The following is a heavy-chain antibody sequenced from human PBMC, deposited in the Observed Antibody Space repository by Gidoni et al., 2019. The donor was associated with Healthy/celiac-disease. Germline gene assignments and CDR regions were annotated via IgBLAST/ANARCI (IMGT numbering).Heavy chain of an antibody. Sequence: QVQLQESGPGLVKPSQTLSLTCTVSGDSLSSGSYYWSWIRQPAGKGLEWIGHIYTSGSTNYNPSLKSRVTISVDTSKNQWSLKLSSVTAADTAVYYCARELPELPYPTSYYYYYGMDVWGQGTTVTVSS. CDR2: IYTSGST. V-gene: IGHV4-61*02. J-gene: IGHJ6*02. CDR1: GDSLSSGSYY. CDR3: ARELPELPYPTSYYYYYGMDV. D-gene: IGHD2-15*01.